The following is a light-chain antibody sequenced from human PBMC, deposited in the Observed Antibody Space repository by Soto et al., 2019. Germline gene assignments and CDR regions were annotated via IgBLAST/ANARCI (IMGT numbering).Light chain of an antibody. J-gene: IGLJ3*02. V-gene: IGLV1-47*01. CDR3: AAWDDSLSGRRV. CDR2: RNN. CDR1: SANIGRNY. Sequence: HSVLTQPPSACGAPGQRVTISCSGRSANIGRNYVYWYQQLPGTAPKLLIYRNNQRPSGVPDRFSGSKSGTSASLAISGLRSEDEADYYCAAWDDSLSGRRVFGGGTKLTVL.